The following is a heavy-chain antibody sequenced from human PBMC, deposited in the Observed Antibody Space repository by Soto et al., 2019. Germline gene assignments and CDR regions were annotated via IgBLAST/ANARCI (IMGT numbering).Heavy chain of an antibody. D-gene: IGHD3-10*01. CDR2: INHSGST. Sequence: SETLSLTCAVYGGSFSGYYWSWIRQPPGKGLEWIGEINHSGSTNYNPSLKSRVTISVDTSKNQFSLKLSSVTAADTAVYYCARVDGAGSYYNLYYYYYYGMDVWGQGTTVTVSS. CDR3: ARVDGAGSYYNLYYYYYYGMDV. V-gene: IGHV4-34*01. CDR1: GGSFSGYY. J-gene: IGHJ6*02.